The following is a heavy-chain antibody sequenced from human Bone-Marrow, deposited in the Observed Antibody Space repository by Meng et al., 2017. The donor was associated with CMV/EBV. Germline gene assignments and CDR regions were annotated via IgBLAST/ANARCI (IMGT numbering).Heavy chain of an antibody. CDR3: AKDIEAAAGGRSGPYYYYGMDV. J-gene: IGHJ6*02. CDR1: GFTFDDYA. Sequence: SLKISCAASGFTFDDYAMHWVRQAPGKGLEWVSGISWNSGSIGYADSVKGRFTISRDNAKNSLYLQMNSLRAEDTALYYCAKDIEAAAGGRSGPYYYYGMDVWGQGTTVTVSS. CDR2: ISWNSGSI. D-gene: IGHD6-13*01. V-gene: IGHV3-9*01.